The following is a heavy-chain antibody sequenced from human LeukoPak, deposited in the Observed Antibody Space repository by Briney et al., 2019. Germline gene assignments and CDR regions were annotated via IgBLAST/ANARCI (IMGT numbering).Heavy chain of an antibody. Sequence: GGSLRLSCAASGFTFSRYYMHWVRQAPGKGLVWVSRINSDGRSTTYADSVRGRFTVSRDNAKNTLHLQMNSLKVEDTAMYYCTRVFVGDEYSSSGYWGQGTLVTV. CDR3: TRVFVGDEYSSSGY. CDR1: GFTFSRYY. D-gene: IGHD6-13*01. CDR2: INSDGRST. V-gene: IGHV3-74*01. J-gene: IGHJ4*02.